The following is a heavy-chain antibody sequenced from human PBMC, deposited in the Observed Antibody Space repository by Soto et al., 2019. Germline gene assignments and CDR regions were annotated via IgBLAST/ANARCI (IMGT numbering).Heavy chain of an antibody. CDR2: INPGNGNV. D-gene: IGHD5-12*01. Sequence: QVQLVQSGAEVKKPGASVKVSCKASGYTFTDYAIHWVRQAPGQRLEWMGWINPGNGNVEFSQKFQGRVTITRDTSANAAYMELSSLGSEDTAVYYCAKDGSTNRDGHRNYKYWGQGTLVTVSS. J-gene: IGHJ4*02. CDR1: GYTFTDYA. V-gene: IGHV1-3*01. CDR3: AKDGSTNRDGHRNYKY.